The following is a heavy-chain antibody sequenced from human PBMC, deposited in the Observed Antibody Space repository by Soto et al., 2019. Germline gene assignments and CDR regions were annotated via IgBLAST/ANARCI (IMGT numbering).Heavy chain of an antibody. D-gene: IGHD3-16*01. CDR1: GYTFTSYG. V-gene: IGHV1-18*01. CDR3: ARGGRYHGMDV. J-gene: IGHJ6*02. CDR2: ISTYNGNT. Sequence: QVQLVQSGGEVKKPGASVKVSCKASGYTFTSYGISWVRQAPGQGLEWMGWISTYNGNTNHAQKLQGSVTMSTDTTTHKAYMVMRSLSSDDTAEDYCARGGRYHGMDVWGQGTTVTVSS.